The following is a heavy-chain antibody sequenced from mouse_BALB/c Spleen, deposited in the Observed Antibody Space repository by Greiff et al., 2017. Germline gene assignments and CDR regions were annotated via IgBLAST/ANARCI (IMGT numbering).Heavy chain of an antibody. CDR1: GYTFTDYW. D-gene: IGHD3-2*01. V-gene: IGHV1-69*01. J-gene: IGHJ4*01. CDR2: IDTSDSYT. CDR3: ARKEGQLGLGDAMDY. Sequence: QVQLQQPGAELVMPGASVKMSCKASGYTFTDYWMHWVKQRPGQGLEWIGAIDTSDSYTSYNQKFKGKATLTVDESSSTAYMQLSSLTSEDSAVYYCARKEGQLGLGDAMDYWGQGTSVTVSS.